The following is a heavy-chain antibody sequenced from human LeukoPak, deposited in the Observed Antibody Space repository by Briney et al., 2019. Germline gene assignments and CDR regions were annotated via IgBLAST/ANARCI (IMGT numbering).Heavy chain of an antibody. J-gene: IGHJ3*02. Sequence: SETLSLTCTVSGYSISSSYYWGWIRQPPGKGLEWIGTIYYSGNTYYNPSLKSRVTISVDTSKNQFSLKLSSVTAADTAVYYCARQDPVEMSAIGDDAFDIWGQGTMVTVSS. CDR1: GYSISSSYY. D-gene: IGHD5-24*01. CDR3: ARQDPVEMSAIGDDAFDI. CDR2: IYYSGNT. V-gene: IGHV4-39*01.